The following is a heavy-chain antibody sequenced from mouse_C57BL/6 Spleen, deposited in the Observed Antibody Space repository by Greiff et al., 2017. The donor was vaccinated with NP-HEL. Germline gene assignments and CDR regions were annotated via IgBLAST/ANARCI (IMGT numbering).Heavy chain of an antibody. CDR3: ARWDLYDYDWYFDV. D-gene: IGHD2-4*01. J-gene: IGHJ1*03. V-gene: IGHV1-50*01. CDR1: GYTFTSYW. CDR2: IDPSDSYT. Sequence: VQLKQPGAELVKPGASVKLSCKASGYTFTSYWMQWVKQRPGQGLEWIGEIDPSDSYTNYNQKFKGKATLTVDTSSSTAYMQLSSLTSEDSAVYYCARWDLYDYDWYFDVWGTGTTVTVSS.